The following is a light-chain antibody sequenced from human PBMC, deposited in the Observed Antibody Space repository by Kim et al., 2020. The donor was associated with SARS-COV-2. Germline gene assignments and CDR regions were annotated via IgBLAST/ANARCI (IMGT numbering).Light chain of an antibody. V-gene: IGKV1-39*01. J-gene: IGKJ1*01. CDR2: AAS. CDR1: QSISSY. Sequence: DIQMTQSPSSLSASVGDRVTITCRASQSISSYLNWYQQKPGKAPKLLIYAASSLQSGVPSRFSGSGSGTDFTLTISSLQHEDFATYYCQQSYSTLPTFGQGTKVDIK. CDR3: QQSYSTLPT.